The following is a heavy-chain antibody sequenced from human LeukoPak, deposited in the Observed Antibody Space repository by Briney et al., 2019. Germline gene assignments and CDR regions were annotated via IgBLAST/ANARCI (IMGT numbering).Heavy chain of an antibody. Sequence: PGGSLRLPCAASGFTFSSYWMHWVRQAPGKGLVWVSRINSDGSSTSYADSVKGRFTISRDNAKNTLYLQMNSLRAEDTAVYYCARDRAYCSSTSCYIDLGMDVWGQGTTVTVSS. D-gene: IGHD2-2*02. J-gene: IGHJ6*02. CDR1: GFTFSSYW. CDR2: INSDGSST. V-gene: IGHV3-74*01. CDR3: ARDRAYCSSTSCYIDLGMDV.